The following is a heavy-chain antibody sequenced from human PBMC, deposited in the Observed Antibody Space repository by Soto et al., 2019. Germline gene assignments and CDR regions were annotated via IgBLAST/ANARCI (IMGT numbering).Heavy chain of an antibody. D-gene: IGHD4-17*01. V-gene: IGHV3-30*18. CDR3: AKDSDFTVTTTGMDV. CDR2: ISYDGSNK. Sequence: GGSLRLSCAASGFTFSSYGMHWVRQAPGKGLEWVAVISYDGSNKYYADSVKGRFTISRDNSKNTLYLQMNSLRAEDTAVYYCAKDSDFTVTTTGMDVWGQGTTVTVSS. J-gene: IGHJ6*02. CDR1: GFTFSSYG.